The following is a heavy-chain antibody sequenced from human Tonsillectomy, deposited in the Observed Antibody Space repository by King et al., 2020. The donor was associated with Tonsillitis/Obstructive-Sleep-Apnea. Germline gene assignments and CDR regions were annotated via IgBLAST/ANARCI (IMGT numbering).Heavy chain of an antibody. J-gene: IGHJ4*02. V-gene: IGHV4-59*01. D-gene: IGHD4-23*01. Sequence: QLQESGPGLVKPSETLSLTCTVSGGSISSYYWSWIRQPPGKGLEWIGHIYYSGSTNYNPSLKSRVTISVDTSKNQFSLKLSSVTAADTAVYDCAREADYGGNHYDYWGQGTLVTVSS. CDR3: AREADYGGNHYDY. CDR1: GGSISSYY. CDR2: IYYSGST.